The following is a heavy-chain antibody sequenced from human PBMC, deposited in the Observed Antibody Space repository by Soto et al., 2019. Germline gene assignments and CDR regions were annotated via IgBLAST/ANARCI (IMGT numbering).Heavy chain of an antibody. J-gene: IGHJ3*02. Sequence: PGGSLRLSCAASGFTFSSYSMNWVRQAPGKGLEWVSSISSSSSYIYYADSVKGRFTISRDNAKNSLYLQMNSLRAEDTAVYYCARDPKIAGHYDFWSGYYTGSAFDIWGQGTMVTVSS. CDR2: ISSSSSYI. D-gene: IGHD3-3*01. V-gene: IGHV3-21*01. CDR3: ARDPKIAGHYDFWSGYYTGSAFDI. CDR1: GFTFSSYS.